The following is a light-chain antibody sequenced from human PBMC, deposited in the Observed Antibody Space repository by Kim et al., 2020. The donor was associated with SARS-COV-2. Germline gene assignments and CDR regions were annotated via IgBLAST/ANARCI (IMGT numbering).Light chain of an antibody. CDR1: QSLLHSNGYNY. V-gene: IGKV2-28*01. J-gene: IGKJ2*02. CDR2: LGS. Sequence: DIVMTQSPLSLPVTPGEPASISCRSSQSLLHSNGYNYLDWYLQKPGQSPQLLIYLGSNRASGVPDRFSGSGSGTDFTLKISRVEAEDLGVYYCMQALQTPRTFGQGTKLEI. CDR3: MQALQTPRT.